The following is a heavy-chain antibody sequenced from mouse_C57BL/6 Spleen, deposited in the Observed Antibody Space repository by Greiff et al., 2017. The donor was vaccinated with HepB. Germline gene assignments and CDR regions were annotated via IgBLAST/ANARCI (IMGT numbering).Heavy chain of an antibody. J-gene: IGHJ4*01. V-gene: IGHV1-26*01. D-gene: IGHD2-4*01. CDR2: INPNNGGT. CDR3: ARSMDDYCYAMDY. CDR1: GYTFTDYY. Sequence: EVQLQQSGPELVKPGASVKISCKASGYTFTDYYMNWVKQSHGKSLEWIGDINPNNGGTSYNQKFKGKATLTVDKSSSTAYMELRSLTSEDSAVYYCARSMDDYCYAMDYWGQGTSVTVSS.